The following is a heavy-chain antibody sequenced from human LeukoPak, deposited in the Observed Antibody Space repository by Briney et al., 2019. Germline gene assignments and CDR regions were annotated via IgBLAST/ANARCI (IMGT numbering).Heavy chain of an antibody. CDR3: ARSIAVAVDD. D-gene: IGHD6-19*01. V-gene: IGHV3-11*01. CDR1: GFTFSDYY. CDR2: ISSSGSTI. J-gene: IGHJ4*02. Sequence: PGGPLRLSGAASGFTFSDYYMSWIRQAPGKGLDGVSYISSSGSTIYYADSVKGRFTISRDNAKNSLYLQMNSLRAEDTAVYYCARSIAVAVDDWGQGTLVTVSS.